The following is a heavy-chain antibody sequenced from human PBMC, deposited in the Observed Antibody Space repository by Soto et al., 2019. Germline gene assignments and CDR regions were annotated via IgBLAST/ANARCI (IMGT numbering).Heavy chain of an antibody. D-gene: IGHD2-2*01. V-gene: IGHV3-74*01. CDR2: ISSDGSST. CDR3: ARVPYRSSSSCYSYVDS. J-gene: IGHJ4*02. CDR1: GFTLSNYW. Sequence: EVQLVESGGGLVQPGGSLRLSCAASGFTLSNYWMHWARQAPGKGLVWVSRISSDGSSTNYADSVKGRFTISRDTAKNTLHLQMNRLRAEDTAVYYCARVPYRSSSSCYSYVDSWGQGTLVTVSS.